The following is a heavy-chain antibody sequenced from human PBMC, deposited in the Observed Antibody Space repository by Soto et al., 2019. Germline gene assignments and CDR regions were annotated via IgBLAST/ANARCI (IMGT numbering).Heavy chain of an antibody. CDR1: GGTFSSYT. CDR3: ARGGGRYCSGGSCRGYYYYYHMDV. D-gene: IGHD2-15*01. Sequence: QVQLVQSGAEVKKPGSSVKVSCKASGGTFSSYTISWVRQAPGQGLEWMGRIIPILGIANYAQKFQGRVTITADKSPSPAFMELGSLKAEGSAVQYCARGGGRYCSGGSCRGYYYYYHMDVWGKGATVTVSS. J-gene: IGHJ6*03. V-gene: IGHV1-69*02. CDR2: IIPILGIA.